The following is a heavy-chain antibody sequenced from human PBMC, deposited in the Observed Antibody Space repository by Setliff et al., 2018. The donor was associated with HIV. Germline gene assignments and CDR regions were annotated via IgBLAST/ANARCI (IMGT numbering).Heavy chain of an antibody. CDR3: ARGPRVGTHLWLFYY. J-gene: IGHJ4*02. CDR1: GGTFSSYA. D-gene: IGHD5-18*01. CDR2: IIPIFATT. V-gene: IGHV1-69*05. Sequence: ASVKVSCKASGGTFSSYAISWVRQAPGQGLEWMGGIIPIFATTNYAQKFQDRFTITTDESTSTAYMELSSLRSDDTAVYYCARGPRVGTHLWLFYYWGQGTLVTVSS.